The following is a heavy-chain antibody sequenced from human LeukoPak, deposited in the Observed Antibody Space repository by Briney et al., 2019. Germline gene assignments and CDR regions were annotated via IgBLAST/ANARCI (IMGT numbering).Heavy chain of an antibody. V-gene: IGHV4-34*01. CDR3: ARVSRLWWARDI. CDR1: GGSFSAYY. CDR2: INHSGST. J-gene: IGHJ3*02. D-gene: IGHD2-21*01. Sequence: PSETLSLTCAVYGGSFSAYYWSWIRQPPGKGLEWIGEINHSGSTNYNPSLKSRVNISVDTSKNQFSLKLSSVTAADTAVYYCARVSRLWWARDIWGQGTMVTVSS.